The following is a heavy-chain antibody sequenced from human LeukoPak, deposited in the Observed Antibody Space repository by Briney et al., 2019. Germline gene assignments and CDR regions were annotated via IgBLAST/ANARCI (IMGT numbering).Heavy chain of an antibody. CDR1: GFTFSSYS. D-gene: IGHD6-6*01. J-gene: IGHJ3*02. CDR2: ISSSSSYI. Sequence: GGSLRLSCAASGFTFSSYSMNWVRQAPGKGLEWVSSISSSSSYIYYADSVKGRFTISRDNAKNSLYLQMNSLRAEDTAVYYCARSKSIHAFDIWGQGTMVTVSS. CDR3: ARSKSIHAFDI. V-gene: IGHV3-21*01.